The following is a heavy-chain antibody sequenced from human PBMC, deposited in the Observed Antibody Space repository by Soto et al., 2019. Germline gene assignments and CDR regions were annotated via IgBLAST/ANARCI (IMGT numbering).Heavy chain of an antibody. CDR1: GFSFSTTG. V-gene: IGHV3-33*03. Sequence: QVQLVASGGGVVQPGRSLRLSCATSGFSFSTTGLHWVRQAPGKGLEWVAVLWSDEVTLDYADYVEGRFTISRENSKNTLYLQMNRLRAEDTAVYYCASYDGGGHYYSWGQGTVVTVSS. CDR3: ASYDGGGHYYS. J-gene: IGHJ4*02. CDR2: LWSDEVTL. D-gene: IGHD3-22*01.